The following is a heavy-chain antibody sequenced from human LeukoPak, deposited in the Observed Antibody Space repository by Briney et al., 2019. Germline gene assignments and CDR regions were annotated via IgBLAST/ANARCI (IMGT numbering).Heavy chain of an antibody. D-gene: IGHD3-10*01. CDR2: ISNNRNYI. CDR3: ARGQDGSGSYSPVDY. J-gene: IGHJ4*02. Sequence: GGSLRLSCAASGFSFSRYSMNWVRQAPGKGLEWVSSISNNRNYIYYADSVKGRFTISRENAKNSLYLQKNSLRAGDTAVYYCARGQDGSGSYSPVDYWGQGTLVTVSS. CDR1: GFSFSRYS. V-gene: IGHV3-21*01.